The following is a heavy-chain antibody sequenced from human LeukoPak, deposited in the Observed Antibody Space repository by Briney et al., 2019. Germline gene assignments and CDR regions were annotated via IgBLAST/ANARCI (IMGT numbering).Heavy chain of an antibody. CDR1: GYSFTSDC. V-gene: IGHV5-51*01. Sequence: GESLKISCKGSGYSFTSDCIGWVRAMPGKGLGWMGVIYPGDSDTRVSPSFQGQVNISAGKSISTAYLQWSRLKASETAMYYCARERPIDSVDTAMVYYFDYWGQGTLVTVSS. CDR3: ARERPIDSVDTAMVYYFDY. CDR2: IYPGDSDT. D-gene: IGHD5-18*01. J-gene: IGHJ4*02.